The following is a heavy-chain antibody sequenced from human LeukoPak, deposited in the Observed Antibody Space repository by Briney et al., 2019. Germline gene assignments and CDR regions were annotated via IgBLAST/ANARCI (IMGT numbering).Heavy chain of an antibody. CDR2: IEEDGSEK. J-gene: IGHJ4*02. D-gene: IGHD3-16*01. V-gene: IGHV3-7*03. Sequence: GGSLRLSCAASGFTFSNYWLNWVRQAPGKGLEWVANIEEDGSEKYYVDSVKGRFTISRDSAKNSLVLQMNSLRAEDTAVYYCARTLRGGGALDYWGQGTLVTVSS. CDR3: ARTLRGGGALDY. CDR1: GFTFSNYW.